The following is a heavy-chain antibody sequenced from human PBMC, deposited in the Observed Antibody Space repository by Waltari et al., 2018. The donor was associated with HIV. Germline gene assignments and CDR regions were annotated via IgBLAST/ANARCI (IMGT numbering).Heavy chain of an antibody. J-gene: IGHJ6*02. D-gene: IGHD5-12*01. CDR1: GDTFSSNA. Sequence: QVRLVQSGAEVKKPGSSVKISCKAFGDTFSSNAVTWVRQAPGQGLEWMGRIIPVLHTADYAQKFHGRVTITVDRSTSTVYMELSSLRSDDTAVYYCARGRGIHLGMDVWGQGTTVTVSS. CDR3: ARGRGIHLGMDV. CDR2: IIPVLHTA. V-gene: IGHV1-69*04.